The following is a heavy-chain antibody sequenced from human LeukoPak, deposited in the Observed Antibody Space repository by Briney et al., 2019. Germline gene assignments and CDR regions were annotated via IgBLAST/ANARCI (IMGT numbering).Heavy chain of an antibody. CDR1: GFTFSSYA. J-gene: IGHJ6*03. Sequence: GGSLRLSCAASGFTFSSYAMHWVRQAPGKGLEWVAAISYDGSNKYFADSVKGRFTISRDNSKNTVYLQMNSLRAEDTAVYYCARDGVLMSGYFYYGRDYCFYMDVWGKGTTVTVSS. D-gene: IGHD3-22*01. V-gene: IGHV3-30-3*01. CDR3: ARDGVLMSGYFYYGRDYCFYMDV. CDR2: ISYDGSNK.